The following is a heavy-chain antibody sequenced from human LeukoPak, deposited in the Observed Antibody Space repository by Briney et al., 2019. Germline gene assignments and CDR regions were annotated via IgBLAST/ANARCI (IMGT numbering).Heavy chain of an antibody. Sequence: SETLSLTCTVSGGSISSSSYYWGWIRQPPGKGLEWIGSIYYSGSTYYNPSLKSRVTISVDTSKNQFSLKLSSVTAADAAVYYCARVGPYYYDSSGYPDYWGQGTLVTVSS. V-gene: IGHV4-39*07. D-gene: IGHD3-22*01. J-gene: IGHJ4*02. CDR1: GGSISSSSYY. CDR3: ARVGPYYYDSSGYPDY. CDR2: IYYSGST.